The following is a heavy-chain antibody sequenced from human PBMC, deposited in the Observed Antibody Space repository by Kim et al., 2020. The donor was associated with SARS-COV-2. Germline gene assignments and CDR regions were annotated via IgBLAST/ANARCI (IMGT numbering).Heavy chain of an antibody. J-gene: IGHJ6*03. V-gene: IGHV4-39*01. D-gene: IGHD6-25*01. CDR2: IYYSGST. CDR1: GGSISSSSYY. CDR3: ARHEGGYERLSYYYYYYMDV. Sequence: SETLSLTCTVSGGSISSSSYYWGWIRQPPGKGLEWIGSIYYSGSTNYNPSLKSRVTISVDTSKNQFSLKLSSVTAADTAVYYCARHEGGYERLSYYYYYYMDVWGKGTTVTVSS.